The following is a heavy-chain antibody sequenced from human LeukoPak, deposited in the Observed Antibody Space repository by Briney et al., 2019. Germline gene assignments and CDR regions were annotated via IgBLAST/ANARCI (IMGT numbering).Heavy chain of an antibody. J-gene: IGHJ4*02. CDR3: AKGSYSRDSSPTGDDY. D-gene: IGHD2-21*01. CDR1: GFTFRRYA. V-gene: IGHV3-23*01. Sequence: PGGSLRLSCAATGFTFRRYAMSWGGRGRGKGVEGVSRISGRGGGRLYEGSVKGGVTITRENSKKTLWMHMTSLRAEDTAIYYCAKGSYSRDSSPTGDDYWGQGTLVTVSS. CDR2: ISGRGGGR.